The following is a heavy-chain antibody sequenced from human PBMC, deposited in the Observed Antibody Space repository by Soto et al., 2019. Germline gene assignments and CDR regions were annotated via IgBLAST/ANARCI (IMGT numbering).Heavy chain of an antibody. Sequence: QVQLQESGPGLVKPSETLSLTCTVSGGSVSSGSYYWSWIRQPPGKGLEWIGYIYYSGSTNYNPSIKSRVTISVDTSKNQFSLKLSSVTAADTAVYYCARGFAIAAADLDYWGQGTLVTVSS. CDR3: ARGFAIAAADLDY. D-gene: IGHD6-13*01. CDR1: GGSVSSGSYY. CDR2: IYYSGST. V-gene: IGHV4-61*01. J-gene: IGHJ4*02.